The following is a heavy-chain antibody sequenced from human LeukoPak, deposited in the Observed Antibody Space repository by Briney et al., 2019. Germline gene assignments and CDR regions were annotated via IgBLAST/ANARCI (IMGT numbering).Heavy chain of an antibody. CDR2: IYSGGST. Sequence: GGSLRLSCAASGFTFSSYGMHWVRQAPGKGLEWISVIYSGGSTYYADSVKGRFTISRDSSKNTLYLQMNSLRAEDTAVYYCASVLDTAMWYWGQGTLVTVSS. D-gene: IGHD5-18*01. CDR3: ASVLDTAMWY. V-gene: IGHV3-NL1*01. J-gene: IGHJ4*02. CDR1: GFTFSSYG.